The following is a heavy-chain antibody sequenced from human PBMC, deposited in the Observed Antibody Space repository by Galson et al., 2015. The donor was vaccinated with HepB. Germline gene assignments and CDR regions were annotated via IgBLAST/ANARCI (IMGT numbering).Heavy chain of an antibody. Sequence: SVKVSCKASGGTFSSYAISWVRQAPGQGLEWMGGIIPIFGTANYAQKFQGRVTITADKSTSTAYMELSSLRSEDTAVYYCARDLVVVVATTPVYYYYGMDVWGQGTTVTVSS. CDR1: GGTFSSYA. CDR2: IIPIFGTA. V-gene: IGHV1-69*06. D-gene: IGHD2-15*01. J-gene: IGHJ6*02. CDR3: ARDLVVVVATTPVYYYYGMDV.